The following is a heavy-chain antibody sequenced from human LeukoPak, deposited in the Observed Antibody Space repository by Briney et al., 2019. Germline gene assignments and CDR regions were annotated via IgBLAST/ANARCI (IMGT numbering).Heavy chain of an antibody. Sequence: GGSLRLSCAASGFTFSSYSMNWVRQAPGKGLEWVSSSSSSSSYIYYADSVKGRFTISRDNAKNSLYLQMNSLRAEDTAVYYCAKEAVGTVIDYWGQGTLVTVSS. CDR2: SSSSSSYI. CDR1: GFTFSSYS. CDR3: AKEAVGTVIDY. J-gene: IGHJ4*02. D-gene: IGHD6-13*01. V-gene: IGHV3-21*01.